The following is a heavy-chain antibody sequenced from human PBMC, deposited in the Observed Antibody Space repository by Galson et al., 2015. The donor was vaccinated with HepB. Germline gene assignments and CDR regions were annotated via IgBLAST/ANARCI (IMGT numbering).Heavy chain of an antibody. D-gene: IGHD6-19*01. V-gene: IGHV5-51*01. Sequence: QSGAEVKKPGESLKISCKGSGYSFTSYWIGWVRQMPGKGLEWMGIIYPGDSDTRYSPSFQGQVTISADKSISTAYLQWSSLKASDTAMYYCARLAPYSSCWYYNSGSDAFDIWGQGTMVTVSS. CDR3: ARLAPYSSCWYYNSGSDAFDI. CDR1: GYSFTSYW. CDR2: IYPGDSDT. J-gene: IGHJ3*02.